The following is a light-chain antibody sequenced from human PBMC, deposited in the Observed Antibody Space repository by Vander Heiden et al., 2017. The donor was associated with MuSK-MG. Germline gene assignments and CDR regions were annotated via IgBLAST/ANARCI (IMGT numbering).Light chain of an antibody. J-gene: IGKJ5*01. CDR3: QQYNNWPGGT. CDR2: GAS. V-gene: IGKV3-15*01. CDR1: QSVSSN. Sequence: ELVMTQSPATPSVSPGERATLSCRASQSVSSNLAWYQQKPGQAPRLLIYGASTRATGIPARFSGSGSGTEFTLTISSLQSEDFAVYYCQQYNNWPGGTFGQGTRLEIK.